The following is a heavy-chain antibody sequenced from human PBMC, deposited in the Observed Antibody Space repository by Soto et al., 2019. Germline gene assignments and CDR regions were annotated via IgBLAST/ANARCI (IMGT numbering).Heavy chain of an antibody. Sequence: GGSLRLSCAASGFTFSNYGMSWVRQAPGKGLEWVSVISGSGGSTYYADSVKGRFTISRDNAKNSLYLQMNSLRAEDTAVYYCAREERIAARQGYYYYYGMDVWGQGTTVT. CDR1: GFTFSNYG. J-gene: IGHJ6*02. CDR2: ISGSGGST. CDR3: AREERIAARQGYYYYYGMDV. V-gene: IGHV3-23*01. D-gene: IGHD6-6*01.